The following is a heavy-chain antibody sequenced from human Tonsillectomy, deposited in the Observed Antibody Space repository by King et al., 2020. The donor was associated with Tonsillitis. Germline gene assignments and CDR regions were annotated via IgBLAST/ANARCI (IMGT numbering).Heavy chain of an antibody. CDR3: ARTYCSGGSCYRYFDY. Sequence: VQLQQWGAGLLKPSETLSLTCAVYGGSFSGYYRSWIRQPPGKGLEWIGEINHSGSTNYNPSLKSRVTISVDTSKNQFSLKLSSVTAADTAVYYCARTYCSGGSCYRYFDYWGQGTLVTVSS. CDR1: GGSFSGYY. D-gene: IGHD2-15*01. V-gene: IGHV4-34*01. J-gene: IGHJ4*02. CDR2: INHSGST.